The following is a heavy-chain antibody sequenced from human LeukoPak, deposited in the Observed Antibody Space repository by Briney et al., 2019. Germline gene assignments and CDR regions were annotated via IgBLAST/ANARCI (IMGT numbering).Heavy chain of an antibody. J-gene: IGHJ4*02. CDR1: GGSIRSYY. D-gene: IGHD4-17*01. V-gene: IGHV4-59*01. CDR3: ACTKTTVTYFDY. Sequence: SETLSLTCTASGGSIRSYYWSWIRQPPGKGLEWIGYIYYSGSTNYNPSLKSRVTISVDTSKNQFSLKLSSVTAADTAVYYCACTKTTVTYFDYWGQGTLVTVSS. CDR2: IYYSGST.